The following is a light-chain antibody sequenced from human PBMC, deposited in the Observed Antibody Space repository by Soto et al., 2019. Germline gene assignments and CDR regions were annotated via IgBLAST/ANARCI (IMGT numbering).Light chain of an antibody. V-gene: IGKV3-15*01. CDR3: QQYNNWRLT. CDR1: QSTNSS. CDR2: GAA. J-gene: IGKJ4*01. Sequence: RVMVRYPATLSVSPGEGATLSCRAGQSTNSSFAAYQQKTAHAPRRLIDGAATRATGIPARCSGSGSCTELTLTISSRQSEDFVVDYCQQYNNWRLTFGGGTKVDI.